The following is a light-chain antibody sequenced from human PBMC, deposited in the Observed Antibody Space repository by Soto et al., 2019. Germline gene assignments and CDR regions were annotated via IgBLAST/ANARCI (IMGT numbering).Light chain of an antibody. Sequence: QSVLTQPPSASGTPGQRVTISCSGSSSNIGSNYVYWYQQLPGTAPKLLIYRNNQRPSGVPDRFSGSKSGTSASLAISGLRSEDEADYYCAAWDDSLSGLYVSGTGTKVPVL. J-gene: IGLJ1*01. V-gene: IGLV1-47*01. CDR2: RNN. CDR3: AAWDDSLSGLYV. CDR1: SSNIGSNY.